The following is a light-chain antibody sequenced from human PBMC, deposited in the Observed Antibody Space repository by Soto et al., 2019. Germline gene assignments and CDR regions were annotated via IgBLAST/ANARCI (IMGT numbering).Light chain of an antibody. J-gene: IGKJ5*01. CDR1: QSVSSNY. CDR2: GAS. V-gene: IGKV3-20*01. CDR3: QQYGSSSPTT. Sequence: EIVLTQSPDTLSLSPGEGATLSCRASQSVSSNYLAWYQQKPGQAPRLLIYGASTRATGIPDMFSGGGSGTDYTLTISRMEPEDFAVYYCQQYGSSSPTTFGQGTRLEIE.